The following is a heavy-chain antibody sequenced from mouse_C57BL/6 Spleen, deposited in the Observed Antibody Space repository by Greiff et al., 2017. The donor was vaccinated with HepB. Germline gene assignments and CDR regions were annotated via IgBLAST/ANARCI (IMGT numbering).Heavy chain of an antibody. J-gene: IGHJ4*01. D-gene: IGHD1-1*01. CDR1: GYTFTSYW. CDR2: IDPSDSET. Sequence: VQLQQSGAELVRPGSSVKLSCKASGYTFTSYWMHWVKQRPIQGLEWIGNIDPSDSETHYNQKFKDKATLTVDKSSSTAYMQLSSLTSEDSAVYYCARWRDYYGTLYYYAMDYWGQGTSVTVSS. CDR3: ARWRDYYGTLYYYAMDY. V-gene: IGHV1-52*01.